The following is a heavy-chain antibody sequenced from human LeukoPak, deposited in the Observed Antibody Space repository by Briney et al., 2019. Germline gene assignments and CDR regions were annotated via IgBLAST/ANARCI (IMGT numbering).Heavy chain of an antibody. J-gene: IGHJ6*02. V-gene: IGHV4-4*07. Sequence: SETLSLTCTVSGGSISSYYWSWIRQPAGKGLEWIGRIYTSGSTNYNPSLKSRVTMSVDTSKNQFSLKLSSVTAADTAVYYCARLSGVPYYYYYGMDVWGQGTTVIVSS. CDR2: IYTSGST. CDR1: GGSISSYY. D-gene: IGHD3-10*01. CDR3: ARLSGVPYYYYYGMDV.